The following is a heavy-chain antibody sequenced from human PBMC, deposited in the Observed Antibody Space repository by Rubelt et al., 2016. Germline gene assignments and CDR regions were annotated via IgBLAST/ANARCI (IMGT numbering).Heavy chain of an antibody. D-gene: IGHD3-10*01. V-gene: IGHV4-34*01. CDR3: ASLQYYYGSGSYSPLPLRY. CDR1: GGSFSGYY. CDR2: INHSGST. J-gene: IGHJ4*02. Sequence: GAGLLKPSETLSLTCAVYGGSFSGYYWSWIRQPPGKGLEWIGEINHSGSTNYNPSLKSRVTISVDTSKNQFSLKLSSVTATDTAVYYCASLQYYYGSGSYSPLPLRYWGQGTLVTVSS.